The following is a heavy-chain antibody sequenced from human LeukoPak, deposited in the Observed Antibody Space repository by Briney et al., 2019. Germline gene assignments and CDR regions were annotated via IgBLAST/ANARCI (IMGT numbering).Heavy chain of an antibody. J-gene: IGHJ4*02. D-gene: IGHD6-25*01. Sequence: SETLSLTCTVSGGSISSYYWSWIRQPPGKGLERIGYIYYSGSTNYNPSLKSRVTISVDTSKNQFSLKLSSVTAADTAVYYCARISGFPRFYYFDYWGQGTLVTVSS. CDR3: ARISGFPRFYYFDY. CDR2: IYYSGST. CDR1: GGSISSYY. V-gene: IGHV4-59*01.